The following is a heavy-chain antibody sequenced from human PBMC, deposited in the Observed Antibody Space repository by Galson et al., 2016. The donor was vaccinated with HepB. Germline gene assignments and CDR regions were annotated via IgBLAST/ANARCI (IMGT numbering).Heavy chain of an antibody. Sequence: SLRLSCAASGFIFSDHYMGWVRQAPGKGLEWVGRSKNRANSYTTEYAAPVKGRFTISRDHSKNSLYLQMNGRKAEDTAVYYCATSIGGASKRYWGQGTLVTVSS. J-gene: IGHJ4*02. V-gene: IGHV3-72*01. CDR1: GFIFSDHY. CDR3: ATSIGGASKRY. D-gene: IGHD3-16*01. CDR2: SKNRANSYTT.